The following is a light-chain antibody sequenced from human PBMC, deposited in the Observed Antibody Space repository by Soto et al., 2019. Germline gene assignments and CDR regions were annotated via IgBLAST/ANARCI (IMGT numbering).Light chain of an antibody. CDR2: GAS. J-gene: IGKJ1*01. CDR1: QSVIGNY. Sequence: IVLTQSPGTLSLSPGERASLSCRASQSVIGNYLAWYQQKPGQAPRLLIFGASSRATGIPDRFSGSGSGTDFTLTISRLEPEDFAVYCCQQYVTSPWTFGQGTKVEIK. CDR3: QQYVTSPWT. V-gene: IGKV3-20*01.